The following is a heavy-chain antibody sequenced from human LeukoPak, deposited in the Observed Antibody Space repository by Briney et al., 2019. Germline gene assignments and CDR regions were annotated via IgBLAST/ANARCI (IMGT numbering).Heavy chain of an antibody. J-gene: IGHJ4*02. D-gene: IGHD3-22*01. CDR2: INHSGST. CDR3: ARKDGLRLYYDSSGYADY. CDR1: GGSFSGYY. V-gene: IGHV4-34*01. Sequence: PSETLSLTCAVYGGSFSGYYWSWIRQPPGKGLEWIGEINHSGSTNYNPSLKSRVTISVDTSKNQFSLKLSSVTAADTAVYYCARKDGLRLYYDSSGYADYWGQGTLVTVSS.